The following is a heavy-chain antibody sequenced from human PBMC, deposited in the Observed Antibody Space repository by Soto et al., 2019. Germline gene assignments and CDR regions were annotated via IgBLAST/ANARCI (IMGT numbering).Heavy chain of an antibody. V-gene: IGHV4-39*02. CDR2: IYYSGST. J-gene: IGHJ5*02. D-gene: IGHD3-16*01. Sequence: SETLSLTCAVSGDSMSSSDYYWGWIRQPPGKGLEWIGSIYYSGSTYYNPSLQSRVTISVDTSKNQFSLKLKSVTAADTAMYYCARDGDYGRPTEPWGQGTLVTVSS. CDR1: GDSMSSSDYY. CDR3: ARDGDYGRPTEP.